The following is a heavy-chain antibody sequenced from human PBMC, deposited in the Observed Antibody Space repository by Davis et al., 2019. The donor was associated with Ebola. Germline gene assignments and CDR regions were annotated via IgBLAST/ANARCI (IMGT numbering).Heavy chain of an antibody. V-gene: IGHV5-51*01. D-gene: IGHD1-26*01. Sequence: PGGSLRPSCKGSGYSFISYWIGWVRQMPGKGLEWMGIINPGDSDTRYSPSFQGQVTISADKSISTAYLQWSSLKASDTAMYYCARAGRYSGSYYNWYFDLWGRGTLVTVSS. J-gene: IGHJ2*01. CDR2: INPGDSDT. CDR1: GYSFISYW. CDR3: ARAGRYSGSYYNWYFDL.